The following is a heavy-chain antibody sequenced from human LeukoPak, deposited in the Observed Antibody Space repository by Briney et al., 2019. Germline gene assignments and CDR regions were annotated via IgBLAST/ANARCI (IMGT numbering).Heavy chain of an antibody. D-gene: IGHD3-10*01. CDR1: GFTFSSYG. V-gene: IGHV3-23*01. J-gene: IGHJ4*02. CDR3: AKKGSYGGSGRYFDY. Sequence: GGSLRLSCAASGFTFSSYGMSWVRQSPGKGLEWVSAISGGGGSTYYADSVKGRFTISRDNSKNTLYLQMNSLRAEDTAVYYCAKKGSYGGSGRYFDYWGQGTLVTVSS. CDR2: ISGGGGST.